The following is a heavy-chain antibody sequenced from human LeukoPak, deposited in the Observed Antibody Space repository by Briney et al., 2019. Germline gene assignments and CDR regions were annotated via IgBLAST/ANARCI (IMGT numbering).Heavy chain of an antibody. D-gene: IGHD3-22*01. J-gene: IGHJ4*02. CDR1: GFTFSSYA. CDR2: ISVSGGST. CDR3: ARSTYYYDSSGHYFPYYFDY. V-gene: IGHV3-23*01. Sequence: GGSLRLSCAASGFTFSSYAMSWVRQAPGKGLEWVSAISVSGGSTYYADSVKGRFTISRDNSKNTLYLQMNSLRAEDTAVYYCARSTYYYDSSGHYFPYYFDYWGQGTLVTVSS.